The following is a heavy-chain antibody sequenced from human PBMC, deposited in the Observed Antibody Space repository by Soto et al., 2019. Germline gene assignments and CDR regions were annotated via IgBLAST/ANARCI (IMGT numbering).Heavy chain of an antibody. J-gene: IGHJ4*02. Sequence: GASVKVSCKASGYTFTSYGISWVRQAPGQGLEWMGWISAYNGNTNYAQKLQGRVTMTTDTSTSTAYMELRSLRSDDTAVYYCALSLGYCSGGSCYFDYWGQGTLVTVSS. CDR2: ISAYNGNT. V-gene: IGHV1-18*01. CDR1: GYTFTSYG. CDR3: ALSLGYCSGGSCYFDY. D-gene: IGHD2-15*01.